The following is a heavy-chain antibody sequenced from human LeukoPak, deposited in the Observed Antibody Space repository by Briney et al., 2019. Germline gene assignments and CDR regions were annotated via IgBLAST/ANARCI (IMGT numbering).Heavy chain of an antibody. CDR2: IYYSGST. J-gene: IGHJ4*02. Sequence: SETLSLTCTVSGDSISSGDYYWTWLRQHPGKGLEWIGCIYYSGSTYYNLSLKRRVIISADTSKNHFSLKLSPVTAADTAVYYCARVREATIAPFFDYWGQGILVTVSS. CDR3: ARVREATIAPFFDY. V-gene: IGHV4-31*03. CDR1: GDSISSGDYY. D-gene: IGHD6-13*01.